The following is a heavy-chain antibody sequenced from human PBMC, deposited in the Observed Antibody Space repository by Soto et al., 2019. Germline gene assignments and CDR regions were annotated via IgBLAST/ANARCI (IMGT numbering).Heavy chain of an antibody. CDR2: FYYSGST. D-gene: IGHD3-16*01. CDR3: AITLGGNYFGMDV. V-gene: IGHV4-39*01. J-gene: IGHJ6*01. CDR1: GGSISSSTYY. Sequence: ASETLSLTCTVSGGSISSSTYYWGWIRQPPGKGLEWIGSFYYSGSTDYNPSLKSRVTISVDTSKNQFSLNLSSVTAADTGVYYCAITLGGNYFGMDVWGQGTSVTVSS.